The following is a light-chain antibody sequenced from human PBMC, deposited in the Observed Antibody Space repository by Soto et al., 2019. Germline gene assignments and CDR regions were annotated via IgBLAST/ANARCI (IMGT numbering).Light chain of an antibody. J-gene: IGKJ1*01. CDR3: QHYYNWPLT. Sequence: EIVLTQSPATLAVSPGERATLSCRASQSVSSDLVWYQQKPGQAPRLLIYGASARATGIPARFSGSGSGTEFTLTISSLESEDFAVYYCQHYYNWPLTFGQGTKVEIK. CDR1: QSVSSD. CDR2: GAS. V-gene: IGKV3-15*01.